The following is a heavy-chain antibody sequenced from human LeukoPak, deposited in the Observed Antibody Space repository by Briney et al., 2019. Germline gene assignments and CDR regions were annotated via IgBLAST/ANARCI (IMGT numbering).Heavy chain of an antibody. CDR2: ISGSGGST. J-gene: IGHJ4*02. V-gene: IGHV3-23*01. Sequence: GGSLRLSCAASGFTFSIYAMSWVRQAPGKGLEWVSAISGSGGSTYYADSVKGRFTISRDNSKNTLYLQMNSLRAEDTAVYYCAKPLLGIAVASTGVDYWGQGTLVTVSS. D-gene: IGHD6-19*01. CDR1: GFTFSIYA. CDR3: AKPLLGIAVASTGVDY.